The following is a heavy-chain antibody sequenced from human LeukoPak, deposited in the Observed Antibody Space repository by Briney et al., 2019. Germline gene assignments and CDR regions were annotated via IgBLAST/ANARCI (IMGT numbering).Heavy chain of an antibody. D-gene: IGHD6-13*01. CDR1: GDTVSSNSAA. V-gene: IGHV6-1*01. Sequence: SQTLSLTCAISGDTVSSNSAAWNWIRQSPSRGLEWLGRTYYRSKWYNEYAVSVKSRITINPDTSKNHFSLQLNSVTPEDTAVYYCARKYSSSWYDALDIWGQGTMVTVSS. J-gene: IGHJ3*02. CDR2: TYYRSKWYN. CDR3: ARKYSSSWYDALDI.